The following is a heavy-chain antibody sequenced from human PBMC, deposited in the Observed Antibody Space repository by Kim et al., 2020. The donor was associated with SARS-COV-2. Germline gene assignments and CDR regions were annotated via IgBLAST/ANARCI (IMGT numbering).Heavy chain of an antibody. CDR3: ARGSTIFGVVKFDP. Sequence: ASVKVSCKASGYTFTSYDINWVRQATGQGLEWMGWMNPNSGNTGYAQKFQGRVTMTRNTSISTAYMELSSLRSEDTAVYYCARGSTIFGVVKFDPWGQGTLVTVSS. V-gene: IGHV1-8*01. D-gene: IGHD3-3*01. J-gene: IGHJ5*02. CDR2: MNPNSGNT. CDR1: GYTFTSYD.